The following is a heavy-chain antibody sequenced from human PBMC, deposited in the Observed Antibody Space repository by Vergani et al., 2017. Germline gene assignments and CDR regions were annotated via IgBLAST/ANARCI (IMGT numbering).Heavy chain of an antibody. Sequence: QVQLVESAGGVVQPGGSLRLSCAASGFTFSNFGMHWIRQAPGKGLEWLAYIGKDGITTRYRDAVKGRFTVSRDNSKDILYLQMDRLRSEDTALCYCAKYVRDPRDGLPESWCTGTLVIVS. CDR3: AKYVRDPRDGLPES. V-gene: IGHV3-30*02. J-gene: IGHJ5*02. CDR2: IGKDGITT. CDR1: GFTFSNFG. D-gene: IGHD2-21*02.